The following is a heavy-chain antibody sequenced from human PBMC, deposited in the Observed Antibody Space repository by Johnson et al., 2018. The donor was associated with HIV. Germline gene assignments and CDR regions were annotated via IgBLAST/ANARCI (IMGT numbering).Heavy chain of an antibody. Sequence: VQLVESGGGVVRPGGSLRLSCAASGFTFDDYGMSWVRQAPGKGLEWVSLISWDGGSTYYADSVKGRFTISRDNFKNTLYLQMNSLRDEDTAVYCCARPYILLQLVSAFDIWGQGTMVTVSS. V-gene: IGHV3-43D*04. D-gene: IGHD6-6*01. CDR2: ISWDGGST. CDR1: GFTFDDYG. J-gene: IGHJ3*02. CDR3: ARPYILLQLVSAFDI.